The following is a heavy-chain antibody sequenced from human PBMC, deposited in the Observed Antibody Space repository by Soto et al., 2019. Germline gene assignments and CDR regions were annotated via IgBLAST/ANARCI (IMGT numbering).Heavy chain of an antibody. Sequence: ASVKVSCKASGYTFTGYSMHSVRQSPGQGLEWMGWINPNSGGTNYAQKFQGWVTMTRDTSISTAYMELSRLRSDDTAVYYCARASSGWDIGFDYWGQGTLVTV. J-gene: IGHJ4*02. V-gene: IGHV1-2*04. D-gene: IGHD6-19*01. CDR3: ARASSGWDIGFDY. CDR2: INPNSGGT. CDR1: GYTFTGYS.